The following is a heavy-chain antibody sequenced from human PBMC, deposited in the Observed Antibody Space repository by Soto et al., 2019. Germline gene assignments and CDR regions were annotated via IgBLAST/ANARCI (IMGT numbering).Heavy chain of an antibody. D-gene: IGHD3-9*01. Sequence: QVQLVESGGGVVQPGRSLRLSCAASGFIFSGYAMHWVRQAPGTGLEWVAVISYDGNTQYYADSVKGRFTVSRDNSNNMLYVQMNNLRDEDTAMYYCAKETNAYEINFWGQGTLVTVAS. CDR1: GFIFSGYA. V-gene: IGHV3-30-3*01. CDR3: AKETNAYEINF. CDR2: ISYDGNTQ. J-gene: IGHJ4*02.